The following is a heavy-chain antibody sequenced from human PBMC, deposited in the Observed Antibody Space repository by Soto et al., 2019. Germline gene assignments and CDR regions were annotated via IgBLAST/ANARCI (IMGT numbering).Heavy chain of an antibody. CDR3: ARAAWAEIVATLEPYYFDY. CDR1: GGSVSSGSYY. CDR2: IYYSGST. D-gene: IGHD5-12*01. V-gene: IGHV4-61*01. Sequence: QVQLQESGPGLVKPSETLSLTCTVSGGSVSSGSYYWSWIRQPPGKVLEWIGYIYYSGSTNYNPSLKSRVTRSVDPSKNQFSLKLSSVTAADTAVYYCARAAWAEIVATLEPYYFDYWGQGTLVTASS. J-gene: IGHJ4*02.